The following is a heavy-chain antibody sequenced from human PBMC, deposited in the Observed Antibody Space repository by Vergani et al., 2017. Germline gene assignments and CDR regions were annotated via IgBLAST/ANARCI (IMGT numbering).Heavy chain of an antibody. CDR3: ARQQYXYDSSGYHGNFDY. V-gene: IGHV5-51*01. CDR1: GYKFTNYW. J-gene: IGHJ4*02. D-gene: IGHD3-22*01. CDR2: IYPGDSDT. Sequence: EVQLVQSGAEVKKPGESMKISCKGSGYKFTNYWIGWVRQMPGKGLEWMGIIYPGDSDTRYSPSFQGQVTISADKSISTAYLQWSSLKASDTAMYYCARQQYXYDSSGYHGNFDYWGQGTLVTVSS.